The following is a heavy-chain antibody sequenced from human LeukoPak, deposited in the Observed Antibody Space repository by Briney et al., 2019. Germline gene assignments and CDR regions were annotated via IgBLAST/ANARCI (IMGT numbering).Heavy chain of an antibody. Sequence: SVKVSCKASGGTFSSYAISWVRQAPGQGLERMGRVIPIFGTANYAQKFQGRVTITTDESTSTAYMELSSLRSEDTAVYYCARGAGSSWYMDYFDYWGQGTLVTVSS. D-gene: IGHD6-13*01. V-gene: IGHV1-69*05. CDR3: ARGAGSSWYMDYFDY. CDR1: GGTFSSYA. J-gene: IGHJ4*02. CDR2: VIPIFGTA.